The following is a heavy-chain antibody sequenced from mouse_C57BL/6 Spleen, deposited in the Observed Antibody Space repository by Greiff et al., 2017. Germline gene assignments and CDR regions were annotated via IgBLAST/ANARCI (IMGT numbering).Heavy chain of an antibody. CDR2: INPNNGGT. J-gene: IGHJ3*01. CDR3: ARNWEWTFFAY. Sequence: EVQLQQSGPELVKPGASVKISCKASGYTFTDYYMNWVKQSHGKSLEWIGDINPNNGGTSYNQKFKGKATLTVDKSSSTAYMELRSLTSEDSAVYYCARNWEWTFFAYWGQGTLVTVSA. D-gene: IGHD4-1*01. V-gene: IGHV1-26*01. CDR1: GYTFTDYY.